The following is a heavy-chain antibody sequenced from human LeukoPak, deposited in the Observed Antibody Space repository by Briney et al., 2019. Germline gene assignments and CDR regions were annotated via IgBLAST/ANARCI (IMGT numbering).Heavy chain of an antibody. Sequence: PGGSLRLSCAASGFTFSSYAMHWVRQAPGKGLEWVAVISYDGSNKYYADSVKGRFTISRDNSKNTLYLQMNSLRAEDTAVYYCARSCMVRGVMGYGAFDIWGQGTMVTVSS. V-gene: IGHV3-30-3*01. D-gene: IGHD3-10*01. CDR1: GFTFSSYA. J-gene: IGHJ3*02. CDR3: ARSCMVRGVMGYGAFDI. CDR2: ISYDGSNK.